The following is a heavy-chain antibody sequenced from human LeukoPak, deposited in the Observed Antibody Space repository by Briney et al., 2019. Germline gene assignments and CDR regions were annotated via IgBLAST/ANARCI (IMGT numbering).Heavy chain of an antibody. D-gene: IGHD5/OR15-5a*01. Sequence: PGGSLRLSCAAFAFTSRIYKMSGGRQAPGKGLEWVSYISSSGSAIYYADSVKGRFTISRDNAKNSLYLQMNSLRAEDTAIYYCARRIGSTGLYYFDYWGQGTLVTASS. CDR1: AFTSRIYK. V-gene: IGHV3-48*03. CDR3: ARRIGSTGLYYFDY. CDR2: ISSSGSAI. J-gene: IGHJ4*02.